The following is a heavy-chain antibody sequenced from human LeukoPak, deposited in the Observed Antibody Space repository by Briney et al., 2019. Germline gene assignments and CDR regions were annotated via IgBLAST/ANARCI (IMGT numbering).Heavy chain of an antibody. D-gene: IGHD3-22*01. J-gene: IGHJ4*02. CDR1: GFIFSDRY. Sequence: GGSLRLSCAASGFIFSDRYMDWVRQAPGKGLEWVSSISSSSYIYYADSVKGRFTISRDNAKNSLYLQMNSLRAEDTAVYYCARGGYYYDSSGYYYYFDYWGQGTLVTVSS. CDR2: ISSSSYI. V-gene: IGHV3-69-1*01. CDR3: ARGGYYYDSSGYYYYFDY.